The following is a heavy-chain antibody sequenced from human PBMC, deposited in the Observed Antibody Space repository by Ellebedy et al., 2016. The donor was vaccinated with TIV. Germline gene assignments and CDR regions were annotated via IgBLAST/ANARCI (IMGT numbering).Heavy chain of an antibody. CDR2: INHSGST. J-gene: IGHJ1*01. CDR3: ARFGYFQH. D-gene: IGHD3-16*01. CDR1: GGSISSSSYY. Sequence: SETLSLXXTVSGGSISSSSYYWGWIRQPPGKGLEWIGEINHSGSTNYNPSLKSRVTISVDTSKNQFSLKLSSVTAADTAVYYCARFGYFQHWGQGTLVTVSS. V-gene: IGHV4-39*07.